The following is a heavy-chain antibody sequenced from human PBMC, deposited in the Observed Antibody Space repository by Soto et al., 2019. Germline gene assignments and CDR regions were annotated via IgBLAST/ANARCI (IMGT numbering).Heavy chain of an antibody. Sequence: SLNFTFKASGYTFTSYAMHWVRQAPGQRLEWMGWINAGNGNTKYSQKFQGRVTITRDTSASTAYMELSSLRSEDTAVYYCARSIVVVTALDYWGQGTLVTVSS. CDR2: INAGNGNT. D-gene: IGHD2-21*02. CDR1: GYTFTSYA. J-gene: IGHJ4*02. V-gene: IGHV1-3*01. CDR3: ARSIVVVTALDY.